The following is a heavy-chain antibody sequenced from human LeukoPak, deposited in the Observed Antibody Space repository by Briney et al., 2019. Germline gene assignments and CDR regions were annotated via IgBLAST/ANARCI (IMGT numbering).Heavy chain of an antibody. D-gene: IGHD2-8*01. CDR1: GFTFHIYA. CDR3: AKDGPSYCTNGVCYIGHKNFDY. Sequence: GGSLRLSCAASGFTFHIYAMNWVRQAPGKGLEWVSAISGSGGSTYYADSVKGRFTISRDNSKNTLYLQMNSLRAEDTAVYYCAKDGPSYCTNGVCYIGHKNFDYWGQGTLVTVSS. CDR2: ISGSGGST. J-gene: IGHJ4*02. V-gene: IGHV3-23*01.